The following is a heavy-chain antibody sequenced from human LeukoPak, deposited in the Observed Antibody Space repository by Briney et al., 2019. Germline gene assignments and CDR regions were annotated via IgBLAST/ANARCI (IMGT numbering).Heavy chain of an antibody. CDR1: GGSFSGYY. CDR3: ARGLIPRYDSSGYYRY. Sequence: SETLSLTCAVYGGSFSGYYWSWIRQPPGKGLEWIGEINHSGSTNYNPSLKSRVTISVDTSKNQFSLKLSSVTAADTAVYYCARGLIPRYDSSGYYRYWGQGTLVTVSS. J-gene: IGHJ4*02. V-gene: IGHV4-34*01. CDR2: INHSGST. D-gene: IGHD3-22*01.